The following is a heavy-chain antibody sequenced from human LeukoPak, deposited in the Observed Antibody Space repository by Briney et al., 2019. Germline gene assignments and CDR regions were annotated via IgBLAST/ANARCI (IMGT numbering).Heavy chain of an antibody. V-gene: IGHV4-59*12. Sequence: PSETLSLTCTVSGGSISSYYWSWIRQPPGKGLEWIGYIYYSGSTNYNPSLKSRVTISVDTSKNQFSLKLSSVTAADTAVYYCARGSRRYSSSWSFWYWGQGTLVTVSS. CDR1: GGSISSYY. D-gene: IGHD6-13*01. J-gene: IGHJ4*02. CDR3: ARGSRRYSSSWSFWY. CDR2: IYYSGST.